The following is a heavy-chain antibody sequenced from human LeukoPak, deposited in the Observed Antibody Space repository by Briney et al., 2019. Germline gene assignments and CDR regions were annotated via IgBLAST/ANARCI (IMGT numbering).Heavy chain of an antibody. CDR2: IYTSWST. V-gene: IGHV4-4*08. CDR1: GGSFSGYY. D-gene: IGHD3-22*01. Sequence: SETLSLTCAVYGGSFSGYYWSWIRQPPGKGLEWIGRIYTSWSTNYNPSLKSRVTISVDTSKNQFSLKLSSVTAADTAVYYCARDSGYYDSSGYWNYYYYCYMDVWGKGTTVTISS. J-gene: IGHJ6*03. CDR3: ARDSGYYDSSGYWNYYYYCYMDV.